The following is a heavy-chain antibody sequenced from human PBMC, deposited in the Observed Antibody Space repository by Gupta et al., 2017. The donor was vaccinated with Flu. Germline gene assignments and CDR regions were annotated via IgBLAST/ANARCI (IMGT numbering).Heavy chain of an antibody. J-gene: IGHJ4*02. V-gene: IGHV4-34*01. CDR1: GGSFSGYY. CDR2: INHSGST. Sequence: QVQLQQWGAGLLKPSETLSLTCAVYGGSFSGYYWSWIRQPPGKGLEWIGEINHSGSTNYNPSLKSRVTISVDTSKNQFSLKLSSVTAADTAVYYCARGSPGIAAAGTVGSFDYWGQGTLVTVSS. CDR3: ARGSPGIAAAGTVGSFDY. D-gene: IGHD6-13*01.